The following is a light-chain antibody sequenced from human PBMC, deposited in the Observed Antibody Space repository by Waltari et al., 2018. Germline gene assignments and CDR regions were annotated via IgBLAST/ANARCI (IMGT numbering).Light chain of an antibody. CDR3: ALYMGSGIWV. J-gene: IGLJ3*02. CDR1: SGSISSTSY. V-gene: IGLV8-61*01. Sequence: QTVVTQEPSLSVSPGGTVTLTCALTSGSISSTSYATWYQQTPGQPPRPLVYKLNSRSSGVPDRFSGSMLGDKAALTITGAQADDECDYYCALYMGSGIWVFGGGTKLTVL. CDR2: KLN.